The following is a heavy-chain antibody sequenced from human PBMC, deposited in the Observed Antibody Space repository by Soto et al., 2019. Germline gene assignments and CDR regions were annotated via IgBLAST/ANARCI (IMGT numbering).Heavy chain of an antibody. V-gene: IGHV3-30-3*01. CDR2: ISYDGSNK. Sequence: QVQLVESGRGVVQPGRSLRLSCAASGFTFSSYAMHWVRQAPGKGLEWVAVISYDGSNKYYADSVKGRFTISRDNSKNTLYLQMNSLRAEDTAVYYCARGGSSGYPNYYFDYWGQGTLVTVSS. J-gene: IGHJ4*02. CDR1: GFTFSSYA. D-gene: IGHD3-22*01. CDR3: ARGGSSGYPNYYFDY.